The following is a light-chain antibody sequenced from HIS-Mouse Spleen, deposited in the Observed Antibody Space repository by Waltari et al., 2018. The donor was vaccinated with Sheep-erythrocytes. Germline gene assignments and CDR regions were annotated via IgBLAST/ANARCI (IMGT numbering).Light chain of an antibody. CDR1: SSDVGGYNY. J-gene: IGLJ1*01. CDR3: CSYAGSYNHV. CDR2: DVS. Sequence: QSALTQPPSASGSPGQSVTISCTGTSSDVGGYNYVSWYQQHPGKAPKLMIYDVSKRPSGVPDRFSGSKSGHTASLTISGLQAEDEADYYCCSYAGSYNHVFATGTKVTVL. V-gene: IGLV2-8*01.